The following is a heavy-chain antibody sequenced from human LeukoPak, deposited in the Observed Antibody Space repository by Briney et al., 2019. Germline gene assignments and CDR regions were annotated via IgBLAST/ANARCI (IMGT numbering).Heavy chain of an antibody. CDR3: ARSVLLWFGELGGYFDY. V-gene: IGHV3-9*01. J-gene: IGHJ4*02. Sequence: GGSLRLSCAASGFTFDDYAMHWVRQAPGKGLEWVSGISWNSGSIGYADSVKGRFTISRDNAKNSLYLQMNSLRAEDTALYYCARSVLLWFGELGGYFDYWGQGTLVTVSS. D-gene: IGHD3-10*01. CDR1: GFTFDDYA. CDR2: ISWNSGSI.